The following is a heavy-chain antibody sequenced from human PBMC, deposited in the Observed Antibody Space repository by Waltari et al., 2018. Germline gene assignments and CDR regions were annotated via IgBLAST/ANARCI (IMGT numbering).Heavy chain of an antibody. CDR2: ITSDGSRT. Sequence: VQLVESGGGLVQPGGSLRLSCEASGFTFSTHGMCWVRQVPGKGLVWVSTITSDGSRTRYADSVKGRFTISRDNAKNTLYLQTNSLRAEDTAVYYCASHRPGGYGMDVWGHGTTVTVSS. CDR3: ASHRPGGYGMDV. V-gene: IGHV3-74*01. D-gene: IGHD2-15*01. CDR1: GFTFSTHG. J-gene: IGHJ6*02.